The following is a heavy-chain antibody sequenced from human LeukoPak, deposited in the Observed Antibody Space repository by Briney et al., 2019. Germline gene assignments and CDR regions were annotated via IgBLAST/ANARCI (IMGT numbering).Heavy chain of an antibody. CDR3: ARDRYFDY. CDR1: GFTFSSYS. CDR2: IKSSSSYI. J-gene: IGHJ4*02. Sequence: GGSLTLSCVASGFTFSSYSMNWVRQAPGKGLEWVSSIKSSSSYIYHADSVKGRFTISRDNAKNSLYLQMNSLRAEDTAVYYCARDRYFDYWGQGTLVTVSS. V-gene: IGHV3-21*01.